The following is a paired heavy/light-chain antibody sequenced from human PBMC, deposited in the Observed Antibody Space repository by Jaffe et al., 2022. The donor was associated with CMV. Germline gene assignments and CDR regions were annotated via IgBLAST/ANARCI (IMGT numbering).Heavy chain of an antibody. Sequence: EVQLVESGGGLVQPGGSLRLSCAASGFTFSSYAMSWVRQAPGKGLEWVSAISGSGGSTYYADSVKGRFTISRDNSKNTLYLQMNSLRAEDTAVYYCAKARTYYDFWSGYHIGGLFDYWGQGTLVTVSS. V-gene: IGHV3-23*04. CDR3: AKARTYYDFWSGYHIGGLFDY. CDR2: ISGSGGST. D-gene: IGHD3-3*01. J-gene: IGHJ4*02. CDR1: GFTFSSYA.
Light chain of an antibody. CDR1: QDISNY. CDR3: QQYDNLLT. J-gene: IGKJ5*01. V-gene: IGKV1-33*01. Sequence: DIQMTQSPSSLSASVGDRVTITCQASQDISNYLNWYQQKPGKAPKLLIYDASNLETGVPSRFSGSGSGTDFTFTISSLQPEDIATYYCQQYDNLLTFGQGTRLEIK. CDR2: DAS.